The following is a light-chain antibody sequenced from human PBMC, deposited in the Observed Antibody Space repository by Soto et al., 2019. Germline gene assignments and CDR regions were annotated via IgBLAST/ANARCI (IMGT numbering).Light chain of an antibody. J-gene: IGKJ1*01. CDR3: QQRSNWPWT. CDR1: QSVSTY. V-gene: IGKV3-11*01. Sequence: EIVLTQSPATLSLSPGERATLSCRASQSVSTYLAWYQQKPGQAPRLLIYDASKRATGIPDRFSGSGSGTDFTLTIGSLEPEDFAVYYCQQRSNWPWTFGQGTKVEIK. CDR2: DAS.